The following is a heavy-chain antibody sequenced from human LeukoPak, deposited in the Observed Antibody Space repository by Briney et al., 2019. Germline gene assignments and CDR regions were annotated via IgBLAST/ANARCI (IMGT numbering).Heavy chain of an antibody. J-gene: IGHJ3*02. CDR1: GGSISSGDYY. D-gene: IGHD6-13*01. CDR2: IYYSGST. Sequence: PSETLSLTCTVSGGSISSGDYYWSWIRQPPGKGLEWIGYIYYSGSTYYNPSLKSRVTISVDTSKNQFSLKLSSVTAADTAVYYCAREVLSAGYDDAFDIWGQGTMVTVSS. V-gene: IGHV4-30-4*01. CDR3: AREVLSAGYDDAFDI.